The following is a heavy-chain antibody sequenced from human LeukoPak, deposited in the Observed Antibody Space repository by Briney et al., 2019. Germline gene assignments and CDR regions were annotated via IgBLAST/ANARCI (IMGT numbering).Heavy chain of an antibody. CDR1: GASISGSNGSY. D-gene: IGHD4-17*01. Sequence: PSETLSLTCAVSGASISGSNGSYWSWIRQPPGKGLEWIGEINHSGSTNYNPSLKSRVTISVDTSKNQFSLKLSSVTAADTAVYYCARGLFTVNAFNGTSLDYWGQGTLVTVSS. CDR2: INHSGST. V-gene: IGHV4-34*01. CDR3: ARGLFTVNAFNGTSLDY. J-gene: IGHJ4*02.